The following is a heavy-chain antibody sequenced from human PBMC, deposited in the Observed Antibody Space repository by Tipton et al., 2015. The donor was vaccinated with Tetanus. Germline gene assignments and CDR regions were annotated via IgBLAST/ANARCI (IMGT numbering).Heavy chain of an antibody. V-gene: IGHV3-74*01. CDR3: AKDPASRGWFDP. Sequence: SLRLSCAASGFTFSSYWMHWVRQPPGKGLVWVSRIYGDGSTTSYADSVEGRFTISRDNAENTLYLEMNSLRVEDTAVYYCAKDPASRGWFDPWGQGTLVSVSS. CDR1: GFTFSSYW. J-gene: IGHJ5*02. CDR2: IYGDGSTT.